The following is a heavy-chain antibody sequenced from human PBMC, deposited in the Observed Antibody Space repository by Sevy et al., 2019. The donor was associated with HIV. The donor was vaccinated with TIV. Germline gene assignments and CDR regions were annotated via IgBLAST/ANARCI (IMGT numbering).Heavy chain of an antibody. Sequence: SETLSLTCTVSGGSVSSGSNYWSWIRQPPGKGLEWIGYIYYSGSTNYNPSLKSRVTISVDTSKNQFSLKLSSVTAADTAVYYCARDIGGDYDHYYHYGMDVWGQGTTVTVSS. V-gene: IGHV4-61*01. CDR1: GGSVSSGSNY. D-gene: IGHD4-17*01. CDR2: IYYSGST. CDR3: ARDIGGDYDHYYHYGMDV. J-gene: IGHJ6*02.